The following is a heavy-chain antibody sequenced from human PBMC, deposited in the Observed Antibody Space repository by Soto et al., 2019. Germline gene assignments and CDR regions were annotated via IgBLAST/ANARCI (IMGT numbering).Heavy chain of an antibody. CDR3: ARDKARWSSSWYLTLQNRGHLDY. V-gene: IGHV3-21*01. CDR1: GFTFSSYS. Sequence: GGSLRLSCAASGFTFSSYSMNWVRQAPGKGLEWVSSISSSSSYIYYADSVKGRFTISRDNAKNSLYLQMNSLRAEDTAVYYCARDKARWSSSWYLTLQNRGHLDYWGQGTLVTVSS. D-gene: IGHD6-13*01. CDR2: ISSSSSYI. J-gene: IGHJ4*02.